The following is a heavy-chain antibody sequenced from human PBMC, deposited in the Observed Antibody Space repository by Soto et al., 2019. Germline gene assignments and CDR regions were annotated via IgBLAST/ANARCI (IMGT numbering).Heavy chain of an antibody. CDR2: TYYRSKWYN. Sequence: SQTLSVTCAISGDSVSRNSAAWNWIRQSPSRGLEWLGRTYYRSKWYNDYAVSVKSRITINPDTSKNQFSLQLNSVTPEDTAVYYCARGARLKNGMDVWGQGTTVTVSS. CDR3: ARGARLKNGMDV. CDR1: GDSVSRNSAA. V-gene: IGHV6-1*01. D-gene: IGHD1-26*01. J-gene: IGHJ6*02.